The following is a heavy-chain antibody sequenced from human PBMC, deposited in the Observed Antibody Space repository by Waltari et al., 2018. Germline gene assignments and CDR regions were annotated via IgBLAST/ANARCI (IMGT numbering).Heavy chain of an antibody. Sequence: QVQLVESGGGVVQPGGSLRLSCAASGFTFSSYGMHCVRQAPGKGLEWVAFIRYDGSNKYYADSVKGRFTISRDNSKNTLYLQMNSLRAEDTAVYYCAKPTDSSGYYPDYWGQGTLVTVSS. V-gene: IGHV3-30*02. CDR2: IRYDGSNK. CDR3: AKPTDSSGYYPDY. J-gene: IGHJ4*02. D-gene: IGHD3-22*01. CDR1: GFTFSSYG.